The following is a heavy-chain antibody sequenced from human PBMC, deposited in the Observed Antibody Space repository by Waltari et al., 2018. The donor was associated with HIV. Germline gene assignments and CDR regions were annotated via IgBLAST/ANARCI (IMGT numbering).Heavy chain of an antibody. Sequence: QVTLRESGPALVKPTQTLTLTCTFSGFSLSTSGMCVSWIRQPPGKALEWLARIDWDDDKYYSTSLKTRLTISKDTSKNQVVLTMTNMDPVDTATYYCARMSGYSSSWSPSYFDYWGQGTLVTVSS. CDR2: IDWDDDK. CDR3: ARMSGYSSSWSPSYFDY. J-gene: IGHJ4*02. D-gene: IGHD6-13*01. V-gene: IGHV2-70*15. CDR1: GFSLSTSGMC.